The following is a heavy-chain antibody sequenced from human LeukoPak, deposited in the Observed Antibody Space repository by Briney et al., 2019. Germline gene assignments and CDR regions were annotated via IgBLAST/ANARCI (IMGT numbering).Heavy chain of an antibody. CDR3: ARCEVVTAIPSPEYFDL. CDR1: GGSISSYS. CDR2: IYYSGST. Sequence: SETLSLTCTVSGGSISSYSSSWIRQPPGKGLEWIGYIYYSGSTNYNPSLKSRVTISVDTSKNQFSLKLSSVTAADTAVYYCARCEVVTAIPSPEYFDLWGRGTMVTVSS. J-gene: IGHJ2*01. V-gene: IGHV4-59*08. D-gene: IGHD2-21*02.